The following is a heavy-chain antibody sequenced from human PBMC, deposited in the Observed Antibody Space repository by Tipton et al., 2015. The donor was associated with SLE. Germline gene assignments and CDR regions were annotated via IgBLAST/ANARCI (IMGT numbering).Heavy chain of an antibody. CDR2: IHYSGST. D-gene: IGHD4-17*01. Sequence: TLSLTCTVSDASMNYFYWTWIRQPPGKGLEWIGYIHYSGSTNCDPSLRSRVTISEDTSKQQFSLKLTSLTAADTAVYYCARHAGDYAYFDSWGQGILVTVSS. CDR3: ARHAGDYAYFDS. CDR1: DASMNYFY. V-gene: IGHV4-59*08. J-gene: IGHJ4*02.